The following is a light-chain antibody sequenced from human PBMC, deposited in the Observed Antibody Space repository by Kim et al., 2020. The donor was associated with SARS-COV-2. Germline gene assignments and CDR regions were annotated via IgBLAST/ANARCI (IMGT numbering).Light chain of an antibody. Sequence: SSELTQDPAVSVALGQTVRITCQGDSLRSYYASWDQQKPGQAPVLVIYGKNNRPSGIPDRFSGSSSGNTASLTITGAQAEDEADYYCNFRDSSGNHLVFGGGTQLTVL. CDR2: GKN. V-gene: IGLV3-19*01. CDR3: NFRDSSGNHLV. J-gene: IGLJ2*01. CDR1: SLRSYY.